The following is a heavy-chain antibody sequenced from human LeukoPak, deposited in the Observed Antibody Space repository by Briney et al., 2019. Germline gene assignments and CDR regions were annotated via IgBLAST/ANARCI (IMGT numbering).Heavy chain of an antibody. CDR1: GGSISSYY. J-gene: IGHJ3*02. V-gene: IGHV4-59*01. CDR3: ARSLGYYPRVFDI. D-gene: IGHD2/OR15-2a*01. Sequence: SETLSLTCTVSGGSISSYYWSWIRQPPGKGLEWIGYIYYSGSTNYNPSLKSRVTISVDTSKNQFSLKLSSVTAADTAVYYCARSLGYYPRVFDIWGQGTMVTVSS. CDR2: IYYSGST.